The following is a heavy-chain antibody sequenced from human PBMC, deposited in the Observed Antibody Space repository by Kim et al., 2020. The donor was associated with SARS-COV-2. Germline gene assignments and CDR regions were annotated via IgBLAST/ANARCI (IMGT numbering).Heavy chain of an antibody. CDR1: GFTFSYAW. Sequence: GGSLRLSCAASGFTFSYAWMTWVRQAPGKGLEWVGRIKSKTDGGTTDYAAPVKGRFTISRDDSKNTLYLQMNSLKTDDTAVYYCTTGTVTSRSGGSSNAPSWSLDDYWGQGTLVTVSS. V-gene: IGHV3-15*01. D-gene: IGHD2-15*01. CDR2: IKSKTDGGTT. J-gene: IGHJ4*02. CDR3: TTGTVTSRSGGSSNAPSWSLDDY.